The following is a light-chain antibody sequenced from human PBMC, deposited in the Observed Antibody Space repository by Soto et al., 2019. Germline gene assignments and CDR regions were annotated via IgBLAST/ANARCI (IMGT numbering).Light chain of an antibody. CDR2: DVN. CDR1: SSDVGGYDY. V-gene: IGLV2-11*01. CDR3: FSYAGIRV. Sequence: QSALTQPRSVSGSPGQSVTISCTGTSSDVGGYDYVSWYQQHPGKAPKLMIFDVNKRPSGVPDCFSGSKSGNTASLTISGLQAEDEADYSCFSYAGIRVFGGGTKLTVL. J-gene: IGLJ2*01.